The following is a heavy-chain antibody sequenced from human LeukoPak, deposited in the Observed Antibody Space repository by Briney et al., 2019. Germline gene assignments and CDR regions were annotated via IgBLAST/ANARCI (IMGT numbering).Heavy chain of an antibody. J-gene: IGHJ4*02. CDR1: GFTFSTSA. V-gene: IGHV3-30-3*01. CDR2: VAFGGTNI. Sequence: RTGGSLRLSCAASGFTFSTSAMHWVRQAPGKGLESVTIVAFGGTNIHYIDSVKGRFTISRDNSKNTLYLEMNSLRTEDTAVYYCVRDARGSLDYWGQGTLVTVSP. CDR3: VRDARGSLDY.